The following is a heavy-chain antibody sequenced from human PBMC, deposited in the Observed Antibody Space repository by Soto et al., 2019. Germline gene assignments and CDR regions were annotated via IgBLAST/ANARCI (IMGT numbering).Heavy chain of an antibody. D-gene: IGHD3-22*01. V-gene: IGHV1-8*01. CDR2: MNPNSGNT. J-gene: IGHJ6*02. Sequence: QVQLVQSGAEVKKPGASVKVSSKASGYTFTSYDINWVRQATGQGLEWMGWMNPNSGNTGYAQKFQGRVTMTRNTSISTAYMELSSLRSEDTALYYCARGDSSGYDYYYYGMDVWGQGTTVTVSS. CDR3: ARGDSSGYDYYYYGMDV. CDR1: GYTFTSYD.